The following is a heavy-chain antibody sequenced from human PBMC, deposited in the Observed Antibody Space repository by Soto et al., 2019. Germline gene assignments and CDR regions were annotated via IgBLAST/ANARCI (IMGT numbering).Heavy chain of an antibody. CDR3: ARDPWAADY. Sequence: EVQLVESGGGLVQPGGSLRLSCAASGFTVSTKYMSWVRQAPGKGLEWVSVIYSGGSTFYADSVRGRFTISRDNSKNTGKFQMNSLRAEDTAVYYCARDPWAADYWGQGTLVTVYS. J-gene: IGHJ4*02. CDR1: GFTVSTKY. CDR2: IYSGGST. D-gene: IGHD3-16*01. V-gene: IGHV3-66*01.